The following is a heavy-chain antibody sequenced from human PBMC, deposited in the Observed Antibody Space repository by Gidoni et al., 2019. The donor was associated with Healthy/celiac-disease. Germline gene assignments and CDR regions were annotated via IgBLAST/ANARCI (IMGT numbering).Heavy chain of an antibody. V-gene: IGHV3-11*01. J-gene: IGHJ6*03. CDR1: GFTFSDYY. D-gene: IGHD2-2*01. CDR3: ARVGSRYQLLIYYYYYYMDV. Sequence: QVQLVESGGGLVKPGGSLRLSCAASGFTFSDYYMSWIRQAPGKGLEWVSYISSSGSTIYYADSVKGRFTISRDNAKNSLYLQMNSLRAEDTAVYYCARVGSRYQLLIYYYYYYMDVWGKGTTVTVSS. CDR2: ISSSGSTI.